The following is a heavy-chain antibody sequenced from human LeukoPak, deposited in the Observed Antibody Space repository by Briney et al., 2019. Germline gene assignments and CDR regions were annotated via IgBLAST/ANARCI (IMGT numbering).Heavy chain of an antibody. CDR1: GYTFTGYY. D-gene: IGHD6-19*01. CDR3: ASTPGIAVAVYDY. CDR2: INPNSGGT. Sequence: ASVKVSCKASGYTFTGYYMHWVRQAPGQGLEWMGWINPNSGGTNYAQKFQGRVTMTRDTSISTAYMELSRLRSDDTAVCYCASTPGIAVAVYDYWGQGTLVTVSS. J-gene: IGHJ4*02. V-gene: IGHV1-2*02.